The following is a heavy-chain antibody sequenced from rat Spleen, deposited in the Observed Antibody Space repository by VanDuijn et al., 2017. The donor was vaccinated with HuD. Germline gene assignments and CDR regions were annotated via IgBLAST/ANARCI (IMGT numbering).Heavy chain of an antibody. CDR1: GFSLTDYS. CDR3: TRSYGGYTSNWFAY. D-gene: IGHD1-11*01. V-gene: IGHV2S63*01. J-gene: IGHJ2*01. CDR2: MWSGGRT. Sequence: EVQLKESGPGLVQPSQTLSLTCTVSGFSLTDYSIHWVRQPPGQGLEWMGVMWSGGRTAYNSALKSRLSISRDTSKSQAFLKMNSLQTDDTAIYFCTRSYGGYTSNWFAYWGQGVMVTVSS.